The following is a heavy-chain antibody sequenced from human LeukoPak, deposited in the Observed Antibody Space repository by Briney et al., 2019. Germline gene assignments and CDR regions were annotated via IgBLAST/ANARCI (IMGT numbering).Heavy chain of an antibody. CDR3: ARPQPHCSGGSCSDDFDI. V-gene: IGHV5-51*01. Sequence: GESLKISCNGSGYSFTSYWIGWGRQIPGKGLGWVGSIYRGESDTRFSRSLEGQVTILADKSISNAYLQWSSLKASDTAMYYCARPQPHCSGGSCSDDFDIWLQGTMVTVSS. CDR1: GYSFTSYW. D-gene: IGHD2-15*01. J-gene: IGHJ3*02. CDR2: IYRGESDT.